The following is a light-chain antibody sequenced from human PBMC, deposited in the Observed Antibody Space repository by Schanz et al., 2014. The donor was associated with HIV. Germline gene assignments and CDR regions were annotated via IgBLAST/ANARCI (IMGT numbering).Light chain of an antibody. CDR1: QTFSKNY. V-gene: IGKV3-20*01. J-gene: IGKJ3*01. CDR2: GAS. Sequence: EIVLTQSPDTLSLSPGERATLSCRASQTFSKNYLAWYHQKPGQAPRLLIYGASSRATGIPDRFSGSGSGTDFTLTISRLEPEDFAVYFCQQYATSAFTFGPGTKVDIK. CDR3: QQYATSAFT.